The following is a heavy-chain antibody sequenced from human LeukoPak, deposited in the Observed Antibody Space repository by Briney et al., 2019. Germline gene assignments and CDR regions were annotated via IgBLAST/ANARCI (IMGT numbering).Heavy chain of an antibody. D-gene: IGHD4-11*01. CDR1: VFIFSNYG. V-gene: IGHV3-33*01. Sequence: PGGSLRLSCAASVFIFSNYGMHWVRQAPGKGLEWVAVIWYDGNNKYYAESVKGRFTISRDNSKNMLYLEMNSLRADDTAMYYCARGLPPVMKYYFDYWGQGTLVTVSS. CDR2: IWYDGNNK. CDR3: ARGLPPVMKYYFDY. J-gene: IGHJ4*02.